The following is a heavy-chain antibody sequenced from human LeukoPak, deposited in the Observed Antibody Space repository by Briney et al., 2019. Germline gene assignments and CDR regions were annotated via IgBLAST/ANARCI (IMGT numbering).Heavy chain of an antibody. V-gene: IGHV3-30*18. CDR1: GFTFSSYG. D-gene: IGHD5-18*01. CDR3: AKDPRGYSYGGIDY. J-gene: IGHJ4*02. Sequence: GGTLRLSCAASGFTFSSYGMHWVRQAPGKGLEWVAVISYDGSNKYYADSVKGRFTISRDNSKNTLYLQMNSLRAEDTAVYYCAKDPRGYSYGGIDYWGQGTLVTVSS. CDR2: ISYDGSNK.